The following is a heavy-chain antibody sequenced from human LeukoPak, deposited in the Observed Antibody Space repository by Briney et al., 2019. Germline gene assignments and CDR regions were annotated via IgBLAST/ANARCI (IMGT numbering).Heavy chain of an antibody. D-gene: IGHD1-26*01. Sequence: SETLSLTCAVYGGSLNNYYWSWIRQSPGKGLEWLGEGNHNGGTKYNPSLKSRVTISADSSRNQFSLKLTSVTAADTAVYHCAKNGQSGFSFDPWGQGTLVTVSS. V-gene: IGHV4-34*01. CDR2: GNHNGGT. CDR3: AKNGQSGFSFDP. CDR1: GGSLNNYY. J-gene: IGHJ5*02.